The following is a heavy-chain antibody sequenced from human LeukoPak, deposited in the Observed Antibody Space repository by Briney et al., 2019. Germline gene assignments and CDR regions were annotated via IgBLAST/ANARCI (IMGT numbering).Heavy chain of an antibody. CDR3: ARVLLWFGEGMDV. D-gene: IGHD3-10*01. V-gene: IGHV4-31*03. CDR1: GGSISSGGYY. J-gene: IGHJ6*02. Sequence: SETLPLTCTVSGGSISSGGYYWSWIRQHPGKGLEWIGYIYYSGSTYYNPSLKSRVTISVDTSKNQFSLKLSSVTAADTAVYYCARVLLWFGEGMDVWGQGTTVTVSS. CDR2: IYYSGST.